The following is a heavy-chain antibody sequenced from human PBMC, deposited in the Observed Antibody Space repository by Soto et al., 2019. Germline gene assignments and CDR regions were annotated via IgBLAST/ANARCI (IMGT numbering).Heavy chain of an antibody. Sequence: GGSLRLSCAASGFTFSSYAMHWVRQAPGKGLEWVAVISYDGSNKYYADSVKGRFTISRDNSKNTLYLQMNSLRAEDTAVYYCASLWFGEPDKALLGHYYYYGMDVWGQGTTVTVSS. CDR1: GFTFSSYA. J-gene: IGHJ6*02. CDR2: ISYDGSNK. V-gene: IGHV3-30-3*01. CDR3: ASLWFGEPDKALLGHYYYYGMDV. D-gene: IGHD3-10*01.